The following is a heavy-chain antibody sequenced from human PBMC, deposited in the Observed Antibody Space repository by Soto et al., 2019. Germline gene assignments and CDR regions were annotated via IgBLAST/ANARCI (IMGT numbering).Heavy chain of an antibody. V-gene: IGHV3-11*01. CDR3: ASPPPAAPARDYYGMAV. Sequence: GGSLRLSCAASGFAFSDYYMSWIRQAPGKGLEWVSYISSSGSTIYYADSVKGRFTISRDNAKKSLYLQMNSLRAEDTAVYYCASPPPAAPARDYYGMAVWGQGTTVTVSS. CDR2: ISSSGSTI. CDR1: GFAFSDYY. D-gene: IGHD2-2*01. J-gene: IGHJ6*02.